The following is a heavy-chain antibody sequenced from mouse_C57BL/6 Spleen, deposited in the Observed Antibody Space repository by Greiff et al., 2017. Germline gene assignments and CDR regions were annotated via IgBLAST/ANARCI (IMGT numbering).Heavy chain of an antibody. Sequence: VKLQQSGPELVKPGASVKISCKASGYAFSSSWMNWVKQRPGKGLEWIGRIYPGDGDTNYNGKFKGKATLTADKSSSTAYMQLSSLTSEDSAVYFCARSNYYGSSYDYFDYWGQGTTLTVSS. D-gene: IGHD1-1*01. V-gene: IGHV1-82*01. J-gene: IGHJ2*01. CDR2: IYPGDGDT. CDR1: GYAFSSSW. CDR3: ARSNYYGSSYDYFDY.